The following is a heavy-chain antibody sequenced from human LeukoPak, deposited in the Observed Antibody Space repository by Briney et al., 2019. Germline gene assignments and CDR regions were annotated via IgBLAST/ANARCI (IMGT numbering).Heavy chain of an antibody. D-gene: IGHD4-17*01. J-gene: IGHJ4*02. CDR2: ISYSGST. V-gene: IGHV4-59*01. Sequence: SETLSLTCTVSGGSISPYYWSWIRQPPGKGLEWIGYISYSGSTSFNPSLKSRVTISVDTSTNQFSLALSSATAADTAVYYCARAGSYRLTTTLWGQGTLVTVSS. CDR3: ARAGSYRLTTTL. CDR1: GGSISPYY.